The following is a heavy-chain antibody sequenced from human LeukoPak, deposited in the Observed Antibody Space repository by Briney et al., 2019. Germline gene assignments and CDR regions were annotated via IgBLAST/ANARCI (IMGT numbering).Heavy chain of an antibody. Sequence: PSETLSLTCPVYGASFSGHYWSWIRQPPGNGLEWHGEINHSGSPNYNPSLRTRSTISVNTSKNQFSLKLSSVTAADTAVYYCARGPSSIAARPIDYWGQGNLVTVSS. CDR2: INHSGSP. J-gene: IGHJ4*02. D-gene: IGHD6-6*01. V-gene: IGHV4-34*01. CDR1: GASFSGHY. CDR3: ARGPSSIAARPIDY.